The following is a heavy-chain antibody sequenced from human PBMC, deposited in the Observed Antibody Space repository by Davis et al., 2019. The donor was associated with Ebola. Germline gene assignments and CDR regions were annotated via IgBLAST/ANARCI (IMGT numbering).Heavy chain of an antibody. CDR2: ISSSSSTI. CDR1: GFTFSAYY. J-gene: IGHJ4*02. D-gene: IGHD3-22*01. V-gene: IGHV3-11*04. CDR3: ARETSTGWLAKGY. Sequence: PGGSLRLSCAASGFTFSAYYMSWIRQPPGKGLEWVSYISSSSSTIYYPDSVKCRFTIYRDNAKNSLYLQMNSLRDEDTAVYYCARETSTGWLAKGYWGQGTLVTVSS.